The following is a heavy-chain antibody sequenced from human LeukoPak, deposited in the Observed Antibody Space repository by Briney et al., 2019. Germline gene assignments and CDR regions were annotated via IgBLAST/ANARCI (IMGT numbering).Heavy chain of an antibody. V-gene: IGHV4-30-2*03. CDR3: ARQSIAARGYYYYMDV. D-gene: IGHD6-6*01. CDR1: GGSISSGGYY. CDR2: IYHSGST. Sequence: ASETLSLTCTVSGGSISSGGYYWSWIRQPPGKGLEWIGYIYHSGSTYYNPSLKSRVTISVDTSKNQFSLKLSSVTAADTAMHYCARQSIAARGYYYYMDVWGKGTTVTVSS. J-gene: IGHJ6*03.